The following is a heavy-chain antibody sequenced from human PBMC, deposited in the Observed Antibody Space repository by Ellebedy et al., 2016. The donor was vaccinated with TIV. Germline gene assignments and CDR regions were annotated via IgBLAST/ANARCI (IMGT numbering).Heavy chain of an antibody. CDR2: IYSGGST. CDR1: GFTVSSNY. CDR3: AKEADYGDDY. D-gene: IGHD4-17*01. J-gene: IGHJ4*02. Sequence: GESLKISCAASGFTVSSNYMSWVRQAPGKGLEWVSVIYSGGSTYYADSVKGRFTISRDNSKNTMYLQMNSLRAEDTAVYYCAKEADYGDDYWGQGTLVTVSS. V-gene: IGHV3-53*01.